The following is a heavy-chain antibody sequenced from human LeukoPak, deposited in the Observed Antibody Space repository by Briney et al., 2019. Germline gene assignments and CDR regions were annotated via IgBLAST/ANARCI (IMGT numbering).Heavy chain of an antibody. J-gene: IGHJ3*01. V-gene: IGHV4-61*02. CDR2: VYTSGST. D-gene: IGHD1-14*01. CDR1: CGSISSGSYY. CDR3: ARGTGNAFEF. Sequence: SETLSLTCTVSCGSISSGSYYWSWIRQPAGKGLDWIGRVYTSGSTNYNPSLKSRVTISVDTSKNQFSLKLPSVTAPDTAVYYCARGTGNAFEFWVQGTVVTVSS.